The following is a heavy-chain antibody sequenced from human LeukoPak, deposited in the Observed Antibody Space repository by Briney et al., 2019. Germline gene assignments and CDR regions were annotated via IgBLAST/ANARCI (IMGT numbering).Heavy chain of an antibody. CDR2: IYYSGRT. Sequence: PSETLSLTCSVSGGSISSSSYYWGWIRQPPGKGLEWIGSIYYSGRTYYNPSLKSRVTISVDTSKNQFSLKLSSVTAADTAVYYCARDVQGAYCSSTSCYNWFDPWGQGTLVTVSS. V-gene: IGHV4-39*07. CDR3: ARDVQGAYCSSTSCYNWFDP. D-gene: IGHD2-2*01. J-gene: IGHJ5*02. CDR1: GGSISSSSYY.